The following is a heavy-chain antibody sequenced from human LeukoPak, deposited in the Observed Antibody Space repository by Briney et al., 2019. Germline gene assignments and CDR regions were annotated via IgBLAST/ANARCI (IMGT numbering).Heavy chain of an antibody. V-gene: IGHV3-30-3*01. CDR1: GFTFSSYA. Sequence: GGSLRLSCAASGFTFSSYAMHWVRQAPGKGLEWVAVIPYDGSNKYYADSVKGRFTISRDNSKNTLYLQMNSLRAEDTAVYYCARDGIGYSSGYYSPNDYWGQGTLVTVSS. CDR3: ARDGIGYSSGYYSPNDY. CDR2: IPYDGSNK. D-gene: IGHD3-22*01. J-gene: IGHJ4*02.